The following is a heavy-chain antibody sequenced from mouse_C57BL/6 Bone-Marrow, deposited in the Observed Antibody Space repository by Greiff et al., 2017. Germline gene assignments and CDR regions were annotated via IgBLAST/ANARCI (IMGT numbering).Heavy chain of an antibody. V-gene: IGHV7-4*01. CDR1: GFTFTDYY. Sequence: EVMLVESGGGLVQPGASLRLSCAASGFTFTDYYMSWVRQPPGKAPEWLALIRNKANGYTTEYTASVKGRFTISRDNSQNILYLQMNTLSAEDSASYYCVQPPYGNYAVYIDYWGQGTTLTVSS. J-gene: IGHJ2*01. D-gene: IGHD2-1*01. CDR2: IRNKANGYTT. CDR3: VQPPYGNYAVYIDY.